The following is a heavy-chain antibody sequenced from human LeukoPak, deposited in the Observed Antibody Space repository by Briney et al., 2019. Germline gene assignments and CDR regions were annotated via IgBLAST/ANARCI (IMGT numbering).Heavy chain of an antibody. CDR2: IYYSGST. Sequence: SETLSLTCTVSGGSISSGDYYWSWIRQPPGKGLEWIGYIYYSGSTYYNPSLKSRVAISVDTSKNQFSLKLSSVTAADTAVYYCARGGFNWFDPWGQGTLVTVSS. J-gene: IGHJ5*02. CDR3: ARGGFNWFDP. V-gene: IGHV4-30-4*02. CDR1: GGSISSGDYY.